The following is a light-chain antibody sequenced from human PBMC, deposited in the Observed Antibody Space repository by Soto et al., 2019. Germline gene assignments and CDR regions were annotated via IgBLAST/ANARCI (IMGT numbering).Light chain of an antibody. CDR2: FNGDGSP. V-gene: IGLV4-69*01. Sequence: QPVLTQSPSASASLEASVNPTCILSSGSINYPIAWHQQQPEQGLGSPMTFNGDGSPSKGDGIPDRFSGSSSGAERYLTISSLQPEDEADYYCQTWGSGIVVFGGGTKVTVL. J-gene: IGLJ2*01. CDR3: QTWGSGIVV. CDR1: SGSINYP.